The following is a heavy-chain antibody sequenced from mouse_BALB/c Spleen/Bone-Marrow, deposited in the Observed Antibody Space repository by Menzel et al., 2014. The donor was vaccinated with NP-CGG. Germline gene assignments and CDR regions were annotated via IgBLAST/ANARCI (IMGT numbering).Heavy chain of an antibody. J-gene: IGHJ2*01. V-gene: IGHV1-80*01. CDR3: TRSTATFDY. CDR1: GYAFXAYW. Sequence: VKLVESGAELVRPGSSVKISCKASGYAFXAYWMDWVKQRPGQSLEWIGQIYPGDGDTNYNGKFKGKATLTADKSSSTAYMQLSSLTSEDSAVYFCTRSTATFDYWGQGTTLTVSS. CDR2: IYPGDGDT. D-gene: IGHD1-2*01.